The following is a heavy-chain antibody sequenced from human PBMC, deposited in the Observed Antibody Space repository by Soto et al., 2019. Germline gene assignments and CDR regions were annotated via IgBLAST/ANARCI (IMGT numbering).Heavy chain of an antibody. CDR1: GFTFTSFA. D-gene: IGHD1-26*01. CDR3: AKDLYSGSYSSYYFHH. CDR2: ISDDGSNQ. V-gene: IGHV3-30*18. Sequence: QVHLVESGGGVVQPGGALRLSCAASGFTFTSFAMHWVRQAPGKGLEWVAFISDDGSNQYFADSVKGRFTISRDNSENTVSLQINSLRPGDTAVYYCAKDLYSGSYSSYYFHHWGQGTLVTVSS. J-gene: IGHJ4*02.